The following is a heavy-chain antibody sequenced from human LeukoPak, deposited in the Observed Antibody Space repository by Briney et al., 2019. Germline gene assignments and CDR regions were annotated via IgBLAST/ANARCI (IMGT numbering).Heavy chain of an antibody. J-gene: IGHJ5*02. CDR2: INPNSGGT. V-gene: IGHV1-2*02. CDR3: VSVVVVLATHWFDP. CDR1: VYTFTGYY. Sequence: ASVKVSCKASVYTFTGYYMHWVRQAPGQGLEWVGEINPNSGGTNYAQKFQGRVTMTRETSIRTAYMELSRLRYDGTAVYYCVSVVVVLATHWFDPWGEKTLVTVSS. D-gene: IGHD2-15*01.